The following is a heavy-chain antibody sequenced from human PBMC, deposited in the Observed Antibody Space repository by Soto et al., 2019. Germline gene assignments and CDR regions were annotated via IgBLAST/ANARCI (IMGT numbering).Heavy chain of an antibody. D-gene: IGHD2-2*01. V-gene: IGHV4-59*08. CDR1: GGSISSYY. CDR2: IYYSGST. J-gene: IGHJ4*02. Sequence: GALSLTCTVSGGSISSYYWNWIRQPPGKGLEWIGYIYYSGSTNYNPSLKSRVTISVDSSKNQFSLKLSSVTAADTAVYYCARQPCSSTSCDKKGDFDYWGQGTLVTVSS. CDR3: ARQPCSSTSCDKKGDFDY.